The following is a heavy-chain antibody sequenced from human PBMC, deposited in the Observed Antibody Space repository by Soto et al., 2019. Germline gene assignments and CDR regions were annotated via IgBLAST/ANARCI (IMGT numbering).Heavy chain of an antibody. J-gene: IGHJ4*02. V-gene: IGHV3-23*01. CDR3: AKAILVDYYDRSGNDY. Sequence: EVQLLESGGGLVQPGGSLRLSCAASGFTFSSYAMSWVRQAPGKGLEWVSAISGSGGSTYYADSVKGRFTISRDNSKNTLYLQMNSLRAEDTAVYYCAKAILVDYYDRSGNDYWGQGTLVTVSS. CDR1: GFTFSSYA. CDR2: ISGSGGST. D-gene: IGHD3-22*01.